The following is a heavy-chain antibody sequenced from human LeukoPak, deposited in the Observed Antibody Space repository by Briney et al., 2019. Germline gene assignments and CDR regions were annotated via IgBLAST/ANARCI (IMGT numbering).Heavy chain of an antibody. D-gene: IGHD3-9*01. J-gene: IGHJ5*02. Sequence: GGSLRLSCEASGYTFSSYWMSWVRQAPGKGLEWVANIKTDGSEKYYVDSVKGRFTISRDNAKNSLYLQMNSLRAEDTAVYYCARDYTGYFPWGQGTLVIVSS. V-gene: IGHV3-7*03. CDR1: GYTFSSYW. CDR2: IKTDGSEK. CDR3: ARDYTGYFP.